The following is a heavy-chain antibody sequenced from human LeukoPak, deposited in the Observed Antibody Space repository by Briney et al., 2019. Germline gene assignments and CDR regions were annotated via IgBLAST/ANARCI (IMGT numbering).Heavy chain of an antibody. CDR3: ARDGYCSSTSCYTNYYYYGMDV. CDR2: ISDYNGNT. D-gene: IGHD2-2*02. CDR1: GYTFTSYG. Sequence: ASVKVSCKASGYTFTSYGISWVRQAPGQGHEWMGWISDYNGNTNYAQKLQGRVTMTTDTSTSTAYMELSSLRSDDTAVYYCARDGYCSSTSCYTNYYYYGMDVWGQGTTVTVSS. J-gene: IGHJ6*02. V-gene: IGHV1-18*01.